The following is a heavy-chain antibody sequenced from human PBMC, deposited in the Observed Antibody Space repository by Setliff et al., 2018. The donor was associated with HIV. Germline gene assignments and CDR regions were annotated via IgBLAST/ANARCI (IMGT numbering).Heavy chain of an antibody. D-gene: IGHD2-8*02. J-gene: IGHJ4*03. V-gene: IGHV1-3*01. CDR1: GYTFTIYA. CDR2: INAGNGNT. Sequence: WASVKVSCKASGYTFTIYAMHWVRQAPGQRLEWMGWINAGNGNTKYSQKFQGRVTITRDTSASTAYMELSSLRSEDTAVYYCARGISGYWNFDYWVPETLLVTVSS. CDR3: ARGISGYWNFDY.